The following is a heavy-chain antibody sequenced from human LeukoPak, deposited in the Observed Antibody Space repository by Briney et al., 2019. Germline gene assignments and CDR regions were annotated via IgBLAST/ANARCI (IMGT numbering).Heavy chain of an antibody. D-gene: IGHD3-3*01. CDR3: ARAWIFGVVINDYYYMDV. Sequence: PSETLSLTCAVYGGSFSGYYWSWTRQPPGKGLEWIGEINHSGSTNYNPSLKSRVTISVDTSKNQFSLKLSSVTAADTAVYYCARAWIFGVVINDYYYMDVWGKGTTVTVSS. J-gene: IGHJ6*03. CDR1: GGSFSGYY. V-gene: IGHV4-34*01. CDR2: INHSGST.